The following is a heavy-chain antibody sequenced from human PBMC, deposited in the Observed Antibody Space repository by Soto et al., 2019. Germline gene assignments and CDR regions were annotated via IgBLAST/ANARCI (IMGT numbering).Heavy chain of an antibody. CDR1: GGTFNVYT. Sequence: QVQLVQSGAEVKKPGSSVKVSCKASGGTFNVYTIIWVRQAPGQGLEWMGRIIPMLAITNYEQRFQGRVTLTADTSTTTAYMELSSLTSEDTAGYYCALGSWSGETFDIWGQGTLVTVSS. D-gene: IGHD6-13*01. V-gene: IGHV1-69*02. J-gene: IGHJ3*02. CDR2: IIPMLAIT. CDR3: ALGSWSGETFDI.